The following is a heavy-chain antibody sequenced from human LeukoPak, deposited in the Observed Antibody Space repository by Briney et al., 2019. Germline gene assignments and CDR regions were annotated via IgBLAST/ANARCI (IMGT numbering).Heavy chain of an antibody. CDR1: GYTFTSYG. D-gene: IGHD6-13*01. J-gene: IGHJ5*02. Sequence: ASVKVSCKASGYTFTSYGISWVRQAPGQGLEWMGWISAYNGNTNYAQKLQGRVTMTTDTSTSTAYMELSSLRSEDTAVYYCASTGTIAAAGKGDWFDPWGQGTLVTVSS. CDR2: ISAYNGNT. CDR3: ASTGTIAAAGKGDWFDP. V-gene: IGHV1-18*01.